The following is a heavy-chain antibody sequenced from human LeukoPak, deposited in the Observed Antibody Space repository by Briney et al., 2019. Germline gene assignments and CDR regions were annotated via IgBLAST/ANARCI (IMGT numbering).Heavy chain of an antibody. CDR1: GDSITSDGFC. V-gene: IGHV4-31*03. Sequence: SETLSLTCTVSGDSITSDGFCWTWIRHHPGGGLEWIGYISHSGNTYYNPSLNSRVTFSLDTSKSQFSLRLDSVTAADTAVYYCARYFCGGSYCPGVNYWGQGTLVTVSS. D-gene: IGHD2-21*01. CDR2: ISHSGNT. CDR3: ARYFCGGSYCPGVNY. J-gene: IGHJ4*02.